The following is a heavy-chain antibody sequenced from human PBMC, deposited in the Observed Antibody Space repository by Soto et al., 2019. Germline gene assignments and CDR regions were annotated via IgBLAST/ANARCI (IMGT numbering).Heavy chain of an antibody. CDR2: VGPESGAT. CDR1: GYTFTGHY. J-gene: IGHJ4*01. V-gene: IGHV1-2*02. D-gene: IGHD1-26*01. CDR3: GRGRSGQIVVFY. Sequence: ASVKVSCKASGYTFTGHYIHWVRQAPEQGPEWMGEVGPESGATRYAQKFQGRVTMTLDMSINTVYMELNNLSPDDTAVYYCGRGRSGQIVVFYWG.